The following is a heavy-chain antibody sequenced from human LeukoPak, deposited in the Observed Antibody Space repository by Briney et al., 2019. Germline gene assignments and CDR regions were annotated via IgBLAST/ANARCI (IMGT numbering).Heavy chain of an antibody. V-gene: IGHV1-2*02. CDR2: INPNSGGT. Sequence: ASVKVSCKASGYTFTGYYMHWVRQAPGQGLEWMGWINPNSGGTNYAQKFQGRVTMTRDTYISTAYMELSRLRSDDTAVYYCARVALTAAGTMWANSHFDYWGQGTLVTVSS. CDR3: ARVALTAAGTMWANSHFDY. J-gene: IGHJ4*02. CDR1: GYTFTGYY. D-gene: IGHD6-13*01.